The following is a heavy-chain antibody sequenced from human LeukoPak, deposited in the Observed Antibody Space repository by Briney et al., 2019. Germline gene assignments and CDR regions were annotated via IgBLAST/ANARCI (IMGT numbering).Heavy chain of an antibody. J-gene: IGHJ4*02. D-gene: IGHD6-13*01. CDR3: AKDRETTASGTFDF. CDR1: GFTFNNYG. Sequence: PGRSLRLSCAASGFTFNNYGMHYVRQAPGKGPEWVAVISDDGRNKNYADSVKGRFTISRDSSNNTLYLQMNSLRAEDTGVYFCAKDRETTASGTFDFRGQGTLVTVSS. V-gene: IGHV3-30*18. CDR2: ISDDGRNK.